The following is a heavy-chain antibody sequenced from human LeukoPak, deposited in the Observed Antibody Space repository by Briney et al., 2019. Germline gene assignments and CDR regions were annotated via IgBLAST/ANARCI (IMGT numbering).Heavy chain of an antibody. CDR1: GYTFTNFY. J-gene: IGHJ6*02. CDR2: INPNSGGT. Sequence: ASVKVSCKASGYTFTNFYLHWVRQAPGQGLEWMGWINPNSGGTNYAQKFQGRVTMTRDTSISTAYMELSRLRSDDTAVYYCARDRYFDWLLRPYYYYSGMDVWGQGTTVTVSS. D-gene: IGHD3-9*01. CDR3: ARDRYFDWLLRPYYYYSGMDV. V-gene: IGHV1-2*02.